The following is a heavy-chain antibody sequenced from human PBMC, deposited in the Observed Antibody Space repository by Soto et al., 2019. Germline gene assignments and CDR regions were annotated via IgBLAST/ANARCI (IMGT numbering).Heavy chain of an antibody. J-gene: IGHJ4*02. V-gene: IGHV3-33*01. CDR3: ARDDGYTSYYFDY. CDR1: GFTVSSYG. CDR2: MWYDGSNK. Sequence: QVQLVESGGGVVQPGRSLRLSCAASGFTVSSYGMLWVRRSPGQGLEWVAVMWYDGSNKYYAYSVKGRFTISRDNSKNTLYLQMNSLRAEDTAVYYCARDDGYTSYYFDYWGQGTLVTVSS. D-gene: IGHD5-12*01.